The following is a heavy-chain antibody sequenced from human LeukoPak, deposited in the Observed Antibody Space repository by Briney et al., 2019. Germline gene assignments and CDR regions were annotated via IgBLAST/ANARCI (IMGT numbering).Heavy chain of an antibody. V-gene: IGHV4-34*01. D-gene: IGHD6-13*01. J-gene: IGHJ5*02. CDR1: GGSFSGYY. Sequence: SETLSLTCAVYGGSFSGYYWSWIRQPAGKGLEWIGEINHSGSTNYNSSLKSRVTISVDTSKNQFSLKLNSVTAADTAVYYCATRPDIAATGPGWFDPWGQGTLVTVSS. CDR3: ATRPDIAATGPGWFDP. CDR2: INHSGST.